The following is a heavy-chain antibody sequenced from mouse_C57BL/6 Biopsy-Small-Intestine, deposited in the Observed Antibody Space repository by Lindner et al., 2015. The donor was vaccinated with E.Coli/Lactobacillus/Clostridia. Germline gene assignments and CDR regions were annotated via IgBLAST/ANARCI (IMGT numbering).Heavy chain of an antibody. V-gene: IGHV10-1*01. CDR1: GFGFNTYA. CDR2: IRSKSNNYAT. Sequence: VQLQESGGGLVQPKGSLKLSCAASGFGFNTYAMNWVRQAPGKGLEWVARIRSKSNNYATYYADSVKDRFTISRDDSESMLYLQMNNLKTEDTAMYYCVREGTVVDYWGQGTTLTVSS. D-gene: IGHD1-1*01. CDR3: VREGTVVDY. J-gene: IGHJ2*01.